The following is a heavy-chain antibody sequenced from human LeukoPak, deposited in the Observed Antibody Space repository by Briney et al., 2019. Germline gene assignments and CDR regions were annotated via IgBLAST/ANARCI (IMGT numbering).Heavy chain of an antibody. CDR1: GFTVSSNY. CDR2: IRSSGNTT. Sequence: GGSLRLSCAASGFTVSSNYMSWVRQAPGKGLEWVSYIRSSGNTTYYADSVKGRFTISRDNAKNSLYLQMNSLRADDTAVYYCARVRGAGDAFDIWGQGTVVTVSS. D-gene: IGHD6-19*01. CDR3: ARVRGAGDAFDI. J-gene: IGHJ3*02. V-gene: IGHV3-11*04.